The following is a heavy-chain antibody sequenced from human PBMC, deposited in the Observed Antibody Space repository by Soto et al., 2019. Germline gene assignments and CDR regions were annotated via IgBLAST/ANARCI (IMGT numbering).Heavy chain of an antibody. J-gene: IGHJ3*02. CDR2: INAGNGNT. CDR3: ARAGYCSSTSCSDAFDI. D-gene: IGHD2-2*01. CDR1: GYTFTNYA. V-gene: IGHV1-3*01. Sequence: QVQFVQSGAELKKPGASVKVSCKASGYTFTNYAMHWVRQAPGQRVEWMGWINAGNGNTKYSQKYQGRDTITRHTSARTADAELTSLRSDDTAVYYCARAGYCSSTSCSDAFDIWGQGTLVTVSS.